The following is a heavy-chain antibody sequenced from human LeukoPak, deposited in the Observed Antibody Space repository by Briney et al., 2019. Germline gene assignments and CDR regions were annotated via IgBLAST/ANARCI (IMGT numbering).Heavy chain of an antibody. J-gene: IGHJ5*02. V-gene: IGHV1-69*06. CDR1: GGTFTSYA. D-gene: IGHD6-19*01. Sequence: SVKVSCKASGGTFTSYAISWVRQAPGQGLEWMGGIIPIFGTANYAQKFQGRVTITADKSTSTAYMELSSLRSEDTAVYYCASSLAVAGTGGLDPWGQGTLVTVSS. CDR3: ASSLAVAGTGGLDP. CDR2: IIPIFGTA.